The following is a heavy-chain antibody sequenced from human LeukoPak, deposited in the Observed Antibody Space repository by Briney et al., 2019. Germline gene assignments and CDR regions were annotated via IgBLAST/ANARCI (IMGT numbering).Heavy chain of an antibody. V-gene: IGHV4-31*03. D-gene: IGHD3-3*01. J-gene: IGHJ5*02. Sequence: SQTLSLTCTVSGGSISSGAHYWSWIRQHPGEGLEWIGCIYYSGDTYYNPSLKSRVTLSVDTSKNQFSLRPSSVTAADTAVYYCARMGDYYDFTPWGQGTLVTVSS. CDR3: ARMGDYYDFTP. CDR1: GGSISSGAHY. CDR2: IYYSGDT.